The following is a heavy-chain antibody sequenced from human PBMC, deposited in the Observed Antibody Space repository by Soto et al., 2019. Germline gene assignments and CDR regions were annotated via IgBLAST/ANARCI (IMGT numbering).Heavy chain of an antibody. V-gene: IGHV4-30-4*01. CDR2: IYYSGST. Sequence: SETLSLTCTVSGGSISSGDYYWSWIRQPPGKGLEWIGYIYYSGSTYYNPSLKSRVTISVDTSKNQFSLKLSSVTAADTAVYYCARGDAYYYRMDVWGQGTTVTVSS. J-gene: IGHJ6*02. CDR1: GGSISSGDYY. CDR3: ARGDAYYYRMDV.